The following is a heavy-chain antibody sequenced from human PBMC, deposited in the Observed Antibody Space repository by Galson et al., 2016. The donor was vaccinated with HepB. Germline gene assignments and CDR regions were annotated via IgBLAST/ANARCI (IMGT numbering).Heavy chain of an antibody. Sequence: KVSCKASGYTFIRYVIQWVRQAPGHRLEWMGWINAGNGNTKYSQKFQGRVIIDRDTSASTAYMELSSLRPEDTAIYYCARSPTGFCSRTKCYGFNYLDRWGQGTPVTVSS. J-gene: IGHJ4*02. V-gene: IGHV1-3*01. CDR1: GYTFIRYV. CDR3: ARSPTGFCSRTKCYGFNYLDR. D-gene: IGHD2-2*03. CDR2: INAGNGNT.